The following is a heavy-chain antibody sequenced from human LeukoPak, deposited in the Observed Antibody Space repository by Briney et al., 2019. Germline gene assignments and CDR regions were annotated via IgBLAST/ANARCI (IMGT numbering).Heavy chain of an antibody. CDR3: VRSIYKAYAFDI. CDR1: GFTVSSNY. J-gene: IGHJ3*02. Sequence: GGSLRLSCAASGFTVSSNYMSWVRQAPGKGLEWVSVIYSGGSTYYADSVKGRFTISRDNSKNTLYLQMNSLRAEDTAVYYCVRSIYKAYAFDIWGQGTMVTVSP. V-gene: IGHV3-66*01. CDR2: IYSGGST. D-gene: IGHD6-6*01.